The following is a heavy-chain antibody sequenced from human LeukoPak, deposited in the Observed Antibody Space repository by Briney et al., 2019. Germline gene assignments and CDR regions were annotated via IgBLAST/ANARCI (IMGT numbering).Heavy chain of an antibody. CDR1: GSMYNYY. Sequence: PSETLSLTCTVSGSMYNYYWSWIRQPPGKGLEWIGSIYYSGSTYYNPSLKSRVTISVDTSKNQFSLKLSSVTAADTAVYYCARATPYYYGSGRYQFDYWGQGTLVTVSS. CDR2: IYYSGST. CDR3: ARATPYYYGSGRYQFDY. D-gene: IGHD3-10*01. J-gene: IGHJ4*02. V-gene: IGHV4-59*12.